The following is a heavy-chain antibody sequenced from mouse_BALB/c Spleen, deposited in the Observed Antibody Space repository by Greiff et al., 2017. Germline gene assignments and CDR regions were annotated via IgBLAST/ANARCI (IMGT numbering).Heavy chain of an antibody. CDR1: GYSITSDYS. V-gene: IGHV3-1*02. D-gene: IGHD2-4*01. CDR3: AGIYYDYDFAY. CDR2: IHYSGST. J-gene: IGHJ3*01. Sequence: ESGPDLVKPSQSLSLTCTVTGYSITSDYSWHWIRKFPGNKLEWMGYIHYSGSTNYNPSLKSRISITRDTSKNQFFLQLNSVTTEDTATYYCAGIYYDYDFAYWGQGTLVTVSA.